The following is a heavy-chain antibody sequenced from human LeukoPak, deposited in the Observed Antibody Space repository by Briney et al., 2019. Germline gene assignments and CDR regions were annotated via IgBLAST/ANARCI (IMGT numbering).Heavy chain of an antibody. J-gene: IGHJ4*02. CDR2: IKGDGSTQ. CDR1: GFTFSSYW. CDR3: AKAPTGEHDHY. Sequence: GGSLRLSCAASGFTFSSYWMTWVRQAPGKGLEWVANIKGDGSTQHYLDSVKGRFTISRDNAKNSLSLEMNSLRAEDTAVYYCAKAPTGEHDHYWGQGTLVTVSS. V-gene: IGHV3-7*02. D-gene: IGHD4-17*01.